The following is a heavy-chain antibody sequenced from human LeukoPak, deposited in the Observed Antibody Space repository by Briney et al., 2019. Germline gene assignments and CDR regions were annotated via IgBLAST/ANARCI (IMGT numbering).Heavy chain of an antibody. CDR2: INHSGST. Sequence: PSETLSLTCAVYGGSFSGYYWSWIRQPPGKGLEWIGEINHSGSTNYNPSLKSRVTISVDTSKNQFSLKLSSVTAADTAVYYCARGFLRGSGSYYDYWGQGTLVTVSS. CDR3: ARGFLRGSGSYYDY. D-gene: IGHD3-10*01. J-gene: IGHJ4*02. CDR1: GGSFSGYY. V-gene: IGHV4-34*01.